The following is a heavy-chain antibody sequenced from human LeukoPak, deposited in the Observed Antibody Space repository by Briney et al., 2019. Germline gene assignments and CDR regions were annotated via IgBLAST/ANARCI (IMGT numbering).Heavy chain of an antibody. J-gene: IGHJ4*02. V-gene: IGHV1-18*01. CDR1: GYTFTSYG. D-gene: IGHD6-19*01. CDR3: ARPRVAGSFDY. Sequence: ASMKVSCKTSGYTFTSYGISWVRQAPGQGLEWMGWISGYNANTNYGQKFQGRVTMTIDTSTTTVYKELRSLRSDDTAVYYCARPRVAGSFDYWGQGALVTVSS. CDR2: ISGYNANT.